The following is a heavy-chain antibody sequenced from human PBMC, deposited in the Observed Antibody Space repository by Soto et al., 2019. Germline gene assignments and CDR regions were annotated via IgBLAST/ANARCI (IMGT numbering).Heavy chain of an antibody. CDR1: GGSISSYY. Sequence: SETLSLTCTVSGGSISSYYWGLIRQPPGKGLEWIGYIYYSGSTNYNPSLKSRVTISVDTSKNQFSLKLSSVTAADTAVYYCARPHGGSSGWDNWFDPWGQGTLVTVSS. D-gene: IGHD6-25*01. J-gene: IGHJ5*02. CDR2: IYYSGST. CDR3: ARPHGGSSGWDNWFDP. V-gene: IGHV4-59*01.